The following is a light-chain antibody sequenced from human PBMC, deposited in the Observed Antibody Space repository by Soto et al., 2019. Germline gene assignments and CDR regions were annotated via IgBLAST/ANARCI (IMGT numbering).Light chain of an antibody. J-gene: IGKJ5*01. Sequence: DIQLTQSPSFLSASVGDRVTINCRASQDINTYLAWYQQKPGKAPKLLIFAASTLQNGVPSRFSGSGSGTEFTVTITSLQPEDFATYYCQQRKSYPITFGQGTRLEIK. CDR2: AAS. CDR3: QQRKSYPIT. V-gene: IGKV1-9*01. CDR1: QDINTY.